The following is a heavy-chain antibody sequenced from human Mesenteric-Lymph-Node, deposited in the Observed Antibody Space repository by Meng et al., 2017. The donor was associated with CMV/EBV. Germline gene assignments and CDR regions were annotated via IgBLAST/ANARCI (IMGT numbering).Heavy chain of an antibody. J-gene: IGHJ4*02. D-gene: IGHD3-22*01. V-gene: IGHV3-74*01. CDR1: GFTFSSDS. CDR3: ARVEYYYDSSGYYSSEAFDY. Sequence: GGSLRLSCVASGFTFSSDSMNWVRQAPGKGLVWVSRINSDGSSTSYADSVKGRFTISRDNAKNTLYLQMNSLRAEDTAVYYCARVEYYYDSSGYYSSEAFDYWGQGTLVTVSS. CDR2: INSDGSST.